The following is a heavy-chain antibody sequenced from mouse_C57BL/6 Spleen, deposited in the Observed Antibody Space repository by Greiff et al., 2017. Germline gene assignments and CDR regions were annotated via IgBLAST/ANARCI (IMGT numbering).Heavy chain of an antibody. CDR2: IDPSDSYT. D-gene: IGHD1-1*01. CDR3: ARGGGSSPWYFDV. CDR1: GYTFTSYW. J-gene: IGHJ1*03. Sequence: VQLQQPGAELVKPGASVKLSCKASGYTFTSYWMQWVKQRPGQGLEWIGEIDPSDSYTNYNQKFKGKATLTVDTSSSTAYMQLSSLTSEDSAVYYGARGGGSSPWYFDVWGTGTTVTVSS. V-gene: IGHV1-50*01.